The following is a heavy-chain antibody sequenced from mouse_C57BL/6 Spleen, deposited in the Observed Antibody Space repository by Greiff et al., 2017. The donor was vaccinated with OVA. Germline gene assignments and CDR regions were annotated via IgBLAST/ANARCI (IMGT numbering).Heavy chain of an antibody. CDR1: GFSFNTYS. V-gene: IGHV10-1*01. CDR3: VRLAFAY. CDR2: IRSKSNNYAT. J-gene: IGHJ3*01. Sequence: EVQLVESGGGLVQPKGSLKLSCAASGFSFNTYSMNWVRQAPGQGFDWVARIRSKSNNYATYYADSVKDRFTISRDDSESMLYLQMNNLKTEDTAMYYCVRLAFAYWGQGTLVTVSA.